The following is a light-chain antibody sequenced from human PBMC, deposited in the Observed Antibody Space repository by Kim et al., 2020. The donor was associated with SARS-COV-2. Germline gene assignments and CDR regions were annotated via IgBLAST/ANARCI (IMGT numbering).Light chain of an antibody. CDR2: YDS. CDR1: NIGSKS. CDR3: QVWDSSSDHYVV. J-gene: IGLJ2*01. V-gene: IGLV3-21*04. Sequence: SYELTQPPSVSVAPGKTARITCGGNNIGSKSVHWYQHKPGQAPVLVIYYDSDRPSGIPERFSGSNSGNTATLTISRVEAGDEADYYCQVWDSSSDHYVVFGGGTQLTVL.